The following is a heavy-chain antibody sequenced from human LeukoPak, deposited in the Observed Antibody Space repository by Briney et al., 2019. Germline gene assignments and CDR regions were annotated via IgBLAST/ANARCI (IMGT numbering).Heavy chain of an antibody. CDR3: ARDHSYGGKELAY. J-gene: IGHJ4*02. D-gene: IGHD4-23*01. Sequence: GASVKVSCKASGYTFSSYGMSWVRQAPGQSLEWMGWISAYNGNINYAQKFQDRVTMTTDTSTSTAYMELRSLRSDDTAVYYCARDHSYGGKELAYWGQGTLVTVSS. CDR2: ISAYNGNI. V-gene: IGHV1-18*01. CDR1: GYTFSSYG.